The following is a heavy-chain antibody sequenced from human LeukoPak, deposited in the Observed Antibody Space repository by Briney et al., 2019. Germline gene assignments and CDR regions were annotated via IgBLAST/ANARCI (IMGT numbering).Heavy chain of an antibody. CDR2: IYYSGST. J-gene: IGHJ4*02. V-gene: IGHV4-39*01. Sequence: SGTVSVTWTGSGSSISSSSYYWVWIRQPPGKGLEWIGSIYYSGSTYYNPSLKSRVTISVDTSKNQFSLKLSSVTAADTAVYYCARWGVGGFTMFRGAQSEYWGQGTLVTVSS. D-gene: IGHD3-10*01. CDR1: GSSISSSSYY. CDR3: ARWGVGGFTMFRGAQSEY.